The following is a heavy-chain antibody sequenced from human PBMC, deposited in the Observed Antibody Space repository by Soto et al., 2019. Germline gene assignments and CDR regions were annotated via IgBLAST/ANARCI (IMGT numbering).Heavy chain of an antibody. D-gene: IGHD3-10*01. J-gene: IGHJ6*02. CDR3: TRDRSSVMRGRIRGPYGGLDV. CDR2: INSVASYV. V-gene: IGHV3-21*01. Sequence: QLVESGGGLVKPGGSLRVSCAASRFAFSSYSMHWVRQAPMKGLEWVASINSVASYVYYADSVEGRFTISRDNAKNSVYLHMNRVRAEDTAVYYCTRDRSSVMRGRIRGPYGGLDVWGQGTTVLVS. CDR1: RFAFSSYS.